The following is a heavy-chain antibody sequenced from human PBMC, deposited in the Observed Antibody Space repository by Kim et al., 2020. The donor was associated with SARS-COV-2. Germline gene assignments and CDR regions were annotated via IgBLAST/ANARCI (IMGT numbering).Heavy chain of an antibody. CDR1: GYTFAGYC. CDR2: INPNNGDT. CDR3: VRAAHMIILGNGDNRFDP. J-gene: IGHJ5*02. Sequence: ASVKVSCKASGYTFAGYCLHWLRQAPGQGLEWMGRINPNNGDTIYAQRFQGRVTMTTDTSISTAYMELSSLRSDDTAVYYCVRAAHMIILGNGDNRFDPWGRGTRVTV. V-gene: IGHV1-2*06. D-gene: IGHD3-16*01.